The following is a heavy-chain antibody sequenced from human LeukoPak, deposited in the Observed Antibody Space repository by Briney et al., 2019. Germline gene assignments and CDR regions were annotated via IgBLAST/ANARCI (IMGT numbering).Heavy chain of an antibody. Sequence: ASVKVSCKASGYTFTGYYMHWVRQAPGQGLEWMGWINPNSGGTNYAQKFQGRVTVTRDTSISSAYMELSRLRSDDTAVYYCARAPPAAASAFDIWGQGTMVTVSS. V-gene: IGHV1-2*02. D-gene: IGHD6-13*01. CDR2: INPNSGGT. CDR3: ARAPPAAASAFDI. CDR1: GYTFTGYY. J-gene: IGHJ3*02.